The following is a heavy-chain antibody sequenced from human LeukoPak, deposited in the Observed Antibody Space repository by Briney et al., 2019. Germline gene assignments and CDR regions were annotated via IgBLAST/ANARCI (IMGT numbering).Heavy chain of an antibody. D-gene: IGHD6-13*01. V-gene: IGHV4-39*07. CDR1: GGSISSYY. J-gene: IGHJ2*01. CDR2: IYYSGST. CDR3: ARGIAAAGTFRGARYFDL. Sequence: SETLSLTCTVSGGSISSYYWGWIRQPPGKGLEWIGSIYYSGSTYYNPSLKSRVTISVDTSKNQFSLKLSSVTAADTAVYYCARGIAAAGTFRGARYFDLWGRGTLVTVSS.